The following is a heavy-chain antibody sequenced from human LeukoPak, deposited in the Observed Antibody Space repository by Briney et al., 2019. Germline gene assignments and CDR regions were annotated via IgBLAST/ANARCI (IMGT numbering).Heavy chain of an antibody. CDR3: ACMLRGNGFDP. V-gene: IGHV4-39*01. CDR2: IYYSGST. D-gene: IGHD3-10*01. CDR1: GGSNITNSYY. Sequence: SETLSLICTVSGGSNITNSYYWGWIRQPPGKNLEWIGSIYYSGSTYYNPSFESRVTISVDTSKSQFSLKLTSLTAADTAVYYCACMLRGNGFDPWGQGTLVTVSS. J-gene: IGHJ5*02.